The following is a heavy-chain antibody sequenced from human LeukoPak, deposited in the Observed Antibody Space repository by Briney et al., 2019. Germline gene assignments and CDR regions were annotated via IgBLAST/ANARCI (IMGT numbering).Heavy chain of an antibody. CDR3: AKDYGDYALEYFQH. Sequence: LSLTCTVSGGSISSYYWSWVRQAPGKGLEWVSGISWNSGSIGYADSVKGRFTISRDNAKNSLYLQMNSLRAEDTALYYCAKDYGDYALEYFQHWGQGTLVTVSS. CDR2: ISWNSGSI. D-gene: IGHD4-17*01. J-gene: IGHJ1*01. V-gene: IGHV3-9*01. CDR1: GGSISSYY.